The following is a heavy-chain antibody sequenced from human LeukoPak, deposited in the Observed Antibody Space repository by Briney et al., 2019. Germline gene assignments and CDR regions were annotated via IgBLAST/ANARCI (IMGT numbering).Heavy chain of an antibody. D-gene: IGHD3-3*01. CDR2: INPNSGGT. Sequence: GASVKVSCKASGYTFTGYYMHWVRQAPGQGLEWMGRINPNSGGTNYAQKFQGRVTMTRDTSISTAYMELSRLRSDDTAVYYCARSLRDFWSGFDYWGQGTLVTVSS. J-gene: IGHJ4*02. V-gene: IGHV1-2*06. CDR1: GYTFTGYY. CDR3: ARSLRDFWSGFDY.